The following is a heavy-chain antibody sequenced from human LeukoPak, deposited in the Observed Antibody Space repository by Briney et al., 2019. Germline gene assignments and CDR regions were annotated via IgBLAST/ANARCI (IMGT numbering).Heavy chain of an antibody. CDR3: AKVGSRDLDDYYDRRMDY. J-gene: IGHJ4*02. Sequence: GGSLRLSCAASGFTFSSYAMHWVRQAPGKGLEWVAVISYDGINKYYADSVKGRFTISRDNSKNTLYLQMNSLRAEDTAVYYCAKVGSRDLDDYYDRRMDYWGQGTLVTVSS. CDR1: GFTFSSYA. D-gene: IGHD3-22*01. CDR2: ISYDGINK. V-gene: IGHV3-30-3*01.